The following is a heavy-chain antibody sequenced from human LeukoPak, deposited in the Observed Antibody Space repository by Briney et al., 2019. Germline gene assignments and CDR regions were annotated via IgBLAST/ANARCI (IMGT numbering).Heavy chain of an antibody. V-gene: IGHV3-21*01. J-gene: IGHJ3*02. Sequence: GGSLRLSCAASGFTFSSYSMNWVRQAPGKGLEWVSSISSSSSYIYYADSVKGRFTISRDNAKNSLYLQMNSLRAEDTAVYYCARELRRQSLVPHDAFDIWGQGTMVTVSS. CDR2: ISSSSSYI. CDR3: ARELRRQSLVPHDAFDI. CDR1: GFTFSSYS. D-gene: IGHD6-19*01.